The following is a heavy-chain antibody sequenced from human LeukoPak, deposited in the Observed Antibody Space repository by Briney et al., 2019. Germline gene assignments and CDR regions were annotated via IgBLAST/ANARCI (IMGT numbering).Heavy chain of an antibody. CDR1: GFTFSSYA. J-gene: IGHJ4*02. Sequence: GRSLRLSCAASGFTFSSYAVHWVRQAPGRGLEWVAVISYDGSNKYYADSVKGRFPISRDNSKNTLYLQMNSLRAEDTAVYYCARRYDGFDYWGQGTLVTVSS. V-gene: IGHV3-30-3*01. D-gene: IGHD3-3*01. CDR2: ISYDGSNK. CDR3: ARRYDGFDY.